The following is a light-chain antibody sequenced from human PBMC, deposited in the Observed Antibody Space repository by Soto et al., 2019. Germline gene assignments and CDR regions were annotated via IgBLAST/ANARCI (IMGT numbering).Light chain of an antibody. V-gene: IGKV3-15*01. CDR1: QSVSSK. Sequence: EMVMTQSPATLSVSPGERATLSCRASQSVSSKLAGYQQKAGQATRLLLYDKSTRATGIPARFSGSGSGTEFTLTISSLQSEDFAVSYCQQYSNWPQLTFGQGTRLEVK. CDR2: DKS. J-gene: IGKJ5*01. CDR3: QQYSNWPQLT.